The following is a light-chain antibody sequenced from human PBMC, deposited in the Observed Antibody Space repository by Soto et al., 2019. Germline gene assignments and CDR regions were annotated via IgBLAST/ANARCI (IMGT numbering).Light chain of an antibody. J-gene: IGLJ2*01. CDR3: AAWDDSLNGVV. CDR1: SSNIGSNT. Sequence: QSVLTQPPSASGTPGQRVTISCSGSSSNIGSNTVNWYQQLPGTAPKLLIYSNNHRPSGVPVRFSGSTSGTSASLAISGLQSEDEADYYCAAWDDSLNGVVFGGGTKLTVL. CDR2: SNN. V-gene: IGLV1-44*01.